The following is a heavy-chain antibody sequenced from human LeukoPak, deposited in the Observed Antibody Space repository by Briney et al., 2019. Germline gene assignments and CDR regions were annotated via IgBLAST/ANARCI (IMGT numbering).Heavy chain of an antibody. CDR2: IYYSGST. J-gene: IGHJ4*02. CDR3: AREGKGYY. Sequence: LRLSCAASGFTVSSNYMSWIRQHPGKGLEWIGYIYYSGSTYYNPSLKSRVTISVDTSKNQFSLKLSSVTAADTAVYYCAREGKGYYWGQGTLVTVSS. CDR1: GFTVSSNY. V-gene: IGHV4-31*02.